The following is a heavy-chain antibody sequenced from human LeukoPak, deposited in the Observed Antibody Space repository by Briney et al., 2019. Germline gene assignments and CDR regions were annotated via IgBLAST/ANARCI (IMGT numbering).Heavy chain of an antibody. CDR3: ARDRGPGIKPAGTVGMDV. V-gene: IGHV3-48*02. J-gene: IGHJ6*02. Sequence: TGGSLRLSCEASGFTFSSYRMNWVRQAPGKGLEWVSYISRSTNSISYADSVKGRFTISRDNAKNSLFLQVNNLRDEDTAVYYCARDRGPGIKPAGTVGMDVWGQGTTVTVSS. CDR2: ISRSTNSI. D-gene: IGHD6-13*01. CDR1: GFTFSSYR.